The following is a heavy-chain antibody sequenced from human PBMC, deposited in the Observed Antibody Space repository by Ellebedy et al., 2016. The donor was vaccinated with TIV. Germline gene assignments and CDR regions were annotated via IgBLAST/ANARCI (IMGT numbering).Heavy chain of an antibody. Sequence: AASVKVSCKASGDTFTNYGISWVRQAPGQGLEWMGWINGYNGNTNYAQKLQGRVTMTTDTSTSTAYMELRNLRSDDTAVYYCARDCSSTSCYMEDYYGMDVWGQGTTVTVSS. CDR3: ARDCSSTSCYMEDYYGMDV. CDR1: GDTFTNYG. CDR2: INGYNGNT. V-gene: IGHV1-18*01. D-gene: IGHD2-2*02. J-gene: IGHJ6*02.